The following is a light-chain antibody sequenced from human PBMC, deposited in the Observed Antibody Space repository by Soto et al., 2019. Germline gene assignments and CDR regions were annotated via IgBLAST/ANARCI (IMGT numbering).Light chain of an antibody. V-gene: IGLV2-14*01. CDR1: SSDVGGYNY. CDR2: DVC. J-gene: IGLJ1*01. Sequence: QSVLTQPASVSGSPGQSITISCTGTSSDVGGYNYVSWYQQHPGKAPKLMIYDVCNRPSGVSNRFSGSKSGNTASLTISGLQAEDEADYYCSSYTSSSTWVFGTGTKVTVL. CDR3: SSYTSSSTWV.